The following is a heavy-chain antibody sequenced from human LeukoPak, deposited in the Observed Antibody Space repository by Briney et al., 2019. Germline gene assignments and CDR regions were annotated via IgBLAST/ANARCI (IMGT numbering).Heavy chain of an antibody. J-gene: IGHJ4*01. V-gene: IGHV4-59*01. D-gene: IGHD4-23*01. CDR1: GGSISSYY. CDR2: IYYSGST. Sequence: PSETLSLTCTVSGGSISSYYWSWIRQPPGKGLEWIGYIYYSGSTNYNPSLKSRVTISVDTSKNQFSLKLSSVTAADPAVYYCARGLRWPVPYFDYWGQGTLVTVSS. CDR3: ARGLRWPVPYFDY.